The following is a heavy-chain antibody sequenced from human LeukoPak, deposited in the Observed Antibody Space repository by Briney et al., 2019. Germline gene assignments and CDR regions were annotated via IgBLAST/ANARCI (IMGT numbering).Heavy chain of an antibody. V-gene: IGHV1-18*04. CDR3: ARDGPHYCSGGSCYSDY. D-gene: IGHD2-15*01. CDR1: GYTFTSYG. Sequence: ASAKVSCKASGYTFTSYGISWVRQAPGQGLEWMGWISAYNGNTNYAQKLQGRVTMTTDTSTSTAYMELRSLRSDDTAVYYCARDGPHYCSGGSCYSDYWGQGTLVTVSS. CDR2: ISAYNGNT. J-gene: IGHJ4*02.